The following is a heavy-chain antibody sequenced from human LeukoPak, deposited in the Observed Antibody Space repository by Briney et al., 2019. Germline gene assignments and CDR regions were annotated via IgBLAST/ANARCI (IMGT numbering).Heavy chain of an antibody. J-gene: IGHJ3*02. D-gene: IGHD1-14*01. CDR1: GYTLTELS. CDR2: FDPEDGET. V-gene: IGHV1-24*01. Sequence: ASVKVSCKVSGYTLTELSMHWVRQAPGKGLEWMGGFDPEDGETIYAQKFQGRVTITADESTSTAYMELSSLRSEDTAVYYCARESSPPRNDAFDIWGQGTMVTVSS. CDR3: ARESSPPRNDAFDI.